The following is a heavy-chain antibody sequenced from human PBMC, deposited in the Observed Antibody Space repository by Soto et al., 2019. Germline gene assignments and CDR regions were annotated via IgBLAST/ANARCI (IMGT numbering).Heavy chain of an antibody. CDR1: GYSISSGYY. CDR2: IYPSGST. D-gene: IGHD3-22*01. Sequence: SETLSLTCAVSGYSISSGYYWGWIRQPPGKGLEWIGSIYPSGSTYYNPSLKSRVTISVDTSKNQFSLKLSSVTAADTAVYYCARVVYDSSGYFDPWGQGTLVTVSS. CDR3: ARVVYDSSGYFDP. J-gene: IGHJ5*02. V-gene: IGHV4-38-2*01.